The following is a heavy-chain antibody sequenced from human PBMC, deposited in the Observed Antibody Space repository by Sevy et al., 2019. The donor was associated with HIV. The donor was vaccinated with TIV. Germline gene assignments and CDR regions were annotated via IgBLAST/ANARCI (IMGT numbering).Heavy chain of an antibody. D-gene: IGHD3-3*01. CDR3: ARVGRPPDYDFWSGYYTGMDSAPFYFDY. CDR2: IYSGGST. J-gene: IGHJ4*02. Sequence: GGSLRLSCAASGFTVSSSYMSWVRQAPGKGLEWVSVIYSGGSTYYADSVKGRFTISRDNSKNTLYLQMISLRAEDTAVDYSARVGRPPDYDFWSGYYTGMDSAPFYFDYWGQGTLVTVSS. V-gene: IGHV3-53*01. CDR1: GFTVSSSY.